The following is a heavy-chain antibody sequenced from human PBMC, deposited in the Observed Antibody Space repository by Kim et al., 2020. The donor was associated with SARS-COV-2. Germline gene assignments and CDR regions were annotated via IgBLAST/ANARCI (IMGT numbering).Heavy chain of an antibody. Sequence: AVYVKSRITINPETSKNQFSLQLNSVTPEDTAVYYCAREDAVAGLDWFDPWGQGTLVTVSS. J-gene: IGHJ5*02. CDR3: AREDAVAGLDWFDP. D-gene: IGHD6-19*01. V-gene: IGHV6-1*01.